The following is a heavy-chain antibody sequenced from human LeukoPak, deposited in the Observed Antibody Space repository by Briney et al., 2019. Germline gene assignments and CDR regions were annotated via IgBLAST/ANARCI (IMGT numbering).Heavy chain of an antibody. D-gene: IGHD3-22*01. J-gene: IGHJ4*02. CDR1: GFTFSGYW. CDR3: ARDRHYYDSSGYYYGY. Sequence: PGGSLRLSCAASGFTFSGYWMSWVRQAPGKGLEWVANIKQDGSEKYYVDSVKGRFTISRDNAKNSLYLQMNSLRAEDTAVYYCARDRHYYDSSGYYYGYWGQGTLVTVSS. V-gene: IGHV3-7*01. CDR2: IKQDGSEK.